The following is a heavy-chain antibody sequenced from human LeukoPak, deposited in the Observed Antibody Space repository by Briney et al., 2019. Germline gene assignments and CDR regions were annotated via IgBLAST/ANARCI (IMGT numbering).Heavy chain of an antibody. Sequence: SETLSLTCTVSGASISSYYWSWIRQPPGKGLEWIGYIYYSGSTNYNPSLKSRVTISVDTSKNQFSLKLSSVTAADTAVYYCARHGDYGRVDYWGQGTLVTVSS. J-gene: IGHJ4*02. CDR3: ARHGDYGRVDY. CDR1: GASISSYY. D-gene: IGHD4-17*01. V-gene: IGHV4-59*08. CDR2: IYYSGST.